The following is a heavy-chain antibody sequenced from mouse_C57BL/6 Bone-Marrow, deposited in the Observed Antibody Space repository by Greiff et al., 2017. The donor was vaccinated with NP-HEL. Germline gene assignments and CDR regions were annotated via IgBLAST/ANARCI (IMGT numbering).Heavy chain of an antibody. V-gene: IGHV5-4*01. CDR3: ARDTGGKGSWYFDV. J-gene: IGHJ1*03. CDR1: GFTFSSYA. Sequence: VQLKESGGGLVKPGGSLKLSCAASGFTFSSYAMSWVRQTPEKRLEWVATISDGGSYTYYPDNVKGRFTISRDNAKNNLYLQMSHLKSEDTAMYYCARDTGGKGSWYFDVWGTGTTVTVSS. D-gene: IGHD3-3*01. CDR2: ISDGGSYT.